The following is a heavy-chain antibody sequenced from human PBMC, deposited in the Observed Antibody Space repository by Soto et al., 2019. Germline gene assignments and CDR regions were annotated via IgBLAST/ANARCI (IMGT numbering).Heavy chain of an antibody. CDR3: AVITNPEWQQQRAQVVNWFDP. Sequence: ASVKVSCKASGYTFTSYGISWVRQAPGQGLEWMGWISAYNGNTNYAQKLQGRVTMTTDTSTSTAYMELRSLRSDDTAVYYCAVITNPEWQQQRAQVVNWFDPWGQGTLVTVSS. J-gene: IGHJ5*02. CDR2: ISAYNGNT. CDR1: GYTFTSYG. D-gene: IGHD6-13*01. V-gene: IGHV1-18*01.